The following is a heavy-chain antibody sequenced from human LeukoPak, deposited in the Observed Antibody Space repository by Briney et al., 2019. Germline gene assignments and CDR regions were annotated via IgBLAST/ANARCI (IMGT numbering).Heavy chain of an antibody. CDR3: AKVGTTVTTYFDN. CDR2: ISSSSTTI. CDR1: RFTFSNYN. V-gene: IGHV3-48*01. Sequence: PGGSLRLSCAASRFTFSNYNMNWVRQAPGKGLEWVSYISSSSTTIYYADSVKGRFAVSRDNAKNSLYLQMNSLRAEDTAVYYCAKVGTTVTTYFDNWGQGTLVTVSS. J-gene: IGHJ4*02. D-gene: IGHD4-11*01.